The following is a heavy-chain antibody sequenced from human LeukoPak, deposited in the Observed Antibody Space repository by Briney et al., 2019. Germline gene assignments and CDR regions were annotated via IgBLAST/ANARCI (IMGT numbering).Heavy chain of an antibody. CDR1: GGSISSYY. CDR2: IYYSGST. J-gene: IGHJ3*02. Sequence: SETLSLTCTVSGGSISSYYWSWIRQPPGKGLEWIGYIYYSGSTNYNPSLKSRVTISVDTSKNQFSLKLSSVTAADTAVYYCARVRCSSTSCYSFRDAFDIWGQGTMVTVSS. D-gene: IGHD2-2*01. CDR3: ARVRCSSTSCYSFRDAFDI. V-gene: IGHV4-59*01.